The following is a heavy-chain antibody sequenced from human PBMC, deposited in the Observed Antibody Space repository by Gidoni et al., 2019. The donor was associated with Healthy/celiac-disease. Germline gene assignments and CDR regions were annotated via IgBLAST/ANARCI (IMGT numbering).Heavy chain of an antibody. V-gene: IGHV4-59*01. CDR1: GGSISSYY. Sequence: QVQLQESGPGLVKPSETLSLTCTVSGGSISSYYWSWIRQPPGKGLEWIGYIYYSGSTNYNPSLKSRVTISVDTSKNQFSLKLSSVTAADTAVYYCARARGAPGGFLEWFGYWGQGTLVTVSS. CDR3: ARARGAPGGFLEWFGY. D-gene: IGHD3-3*01. J-gene: IGHJ4*02. CDR2: IYYSGST.